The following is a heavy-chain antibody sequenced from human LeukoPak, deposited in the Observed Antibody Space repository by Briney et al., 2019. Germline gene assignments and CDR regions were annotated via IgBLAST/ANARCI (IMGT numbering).Heavy chain of an antibody. CDR1: GFTLDNYN. V-gene: IGHV3-21*01. CDR3: ARYAEVYYYVDL. D-gene: IGHD2-8*01. J-gene: IGHJ6*03. CDR2: IRSYSSYI. Sequence: GGSLRLPCAASGFTLDNYNFNWVRQAPGKGLEWVASIRSYSSYIHYADSVKGRFTISRDDAKKSLYLQMNSLRAEDTAVYFCARYAEVYYYVDLWGTGTTVIVSS.